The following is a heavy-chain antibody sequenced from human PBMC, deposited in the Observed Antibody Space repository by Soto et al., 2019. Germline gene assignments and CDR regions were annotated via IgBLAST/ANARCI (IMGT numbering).Heavy chain of an antibody. CDR3: ARAVAPYLGTWFDP. CDR2: ISPTGRT. J-gene: IGHJ5*02. D-gene: IGHD3-16*01. Sequence: QLQLQEYGSGLVKPSQTLSLTCAVSGGSISSGNFYELSWIRQPPEKRLEWIGSISPTGRTSYNSSLKGRVTMSVDKSKNQFSLKLSSVTAADMAVYYCARAVAPYLGTWFDPWGQGSLVIVSS. V-gene: IGHV4-30-2*01. CDR1: GGSISSGNFY.